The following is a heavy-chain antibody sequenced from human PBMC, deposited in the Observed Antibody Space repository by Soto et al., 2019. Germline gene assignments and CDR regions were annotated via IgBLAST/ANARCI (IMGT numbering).Heavy chain of an antibody. J-gene: IGHJ5*01. CDR3: ARGGFSYDSSGSPFDF. D-gene: IGHD3-22*01. CDR2: INVDSGDT. V-gene: IGHV1-2*07. Sequence: ASVKVSCKTSGYTFTTYFIHWVRQAPGQGLEWLGWINVDSGDTKSADGFKGRVTLTRDTSIPTADMELTSLTSDDTAVYYCARGGFSYDSSGSPFDFWGQGTLVTVSS. CDR1: GYTFTTYF.